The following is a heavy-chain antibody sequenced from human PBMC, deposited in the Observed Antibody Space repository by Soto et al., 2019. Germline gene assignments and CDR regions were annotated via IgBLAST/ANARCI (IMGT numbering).Heavy chain of an antibody. D-gene: IGHD6-13*01. J-gene: IGHJ5*02. Sequence: SETLSLTCTVSGGSIDNYYWSWIRQAPGKGLEWIGYISNSGSATYNPSLKSRVTFSLDTSKNLFFLRLTSLTTADTALYYCARDRYSSSWFRPYNWFDPWGQGALVTVSS. CDR3: ARDRYSSSWFRPYNWFDP. CDR2: ISNSGSA. CDR1: GGSIDNYY. V-gene: IGHV4-59*01.